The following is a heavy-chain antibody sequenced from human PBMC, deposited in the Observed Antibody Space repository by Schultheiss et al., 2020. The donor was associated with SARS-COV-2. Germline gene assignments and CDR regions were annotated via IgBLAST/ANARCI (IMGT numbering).Heavy chain of an antibody. V-gene: IGHV3-23*01. CDR2: ISGSGGST. Sequence: GGSLRLSCAASGFTFSSYAMSWVRQAPGKGLEWVSAISGSGGSTYYADSVKGRFTISRDNSKNTLYLQMNSLRAEDTAVYYCAKGGSSWYVLPPYWYFDLWGRGTLVTVSS. CDR3: AKGGSSWYVLPPYWYFDL. D-gene: IGHD6-13*01. CDR1: GFTFSSYA. J-gene: IGHJ2*01.